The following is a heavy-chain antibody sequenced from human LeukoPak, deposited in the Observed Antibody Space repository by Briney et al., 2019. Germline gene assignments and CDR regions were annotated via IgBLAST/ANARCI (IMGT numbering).Heavy chain of an antibody. CDR2: LYSGGTT. Sequence: GGSLRLSCAASGFSVSAKFMGWVRQPPGKGLEWVSILYSGGTTYYADSVKDLFIISRDDSKNTLFLQMNSLRAEDTAVYYCAKLSSTSWYFDLWGRGTPVTVSS. D-gene: IGHD2-2*01. J-gene: IGHJ2*01. CDR3: AKLSSTSWYFDL. V-gene: IGHV3-66*04. CDR1: GFSVSAKF.